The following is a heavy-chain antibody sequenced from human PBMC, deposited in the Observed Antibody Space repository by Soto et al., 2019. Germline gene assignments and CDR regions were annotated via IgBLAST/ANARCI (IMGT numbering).Heavy chain of an antibody. J-gene: IGHJ5*02. Sequence: QITLKESGPTLVKPTQTLTLTCTFSGFSLSTSGMGVGWIRQPPGKALEWLALIYWDDDKRYSPSLKSRLTITKDTSKNQVVLTMTNMDPVDTATYYCARITPQTGGPAPFDPWGQGTLVTVSS. V-gene: IGHV2-5*02. CDR2: IYWDDDK. D-gene: IGHD2-2*01. CDR1: GFSLSTSGMG. CDR3: ARITPQTGGPAPFDP.